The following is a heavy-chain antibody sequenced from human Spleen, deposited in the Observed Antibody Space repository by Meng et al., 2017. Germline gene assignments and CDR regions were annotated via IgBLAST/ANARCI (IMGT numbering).Heavy chain of an antibody. CDR1: GYTFTSYG. D-gene: IGHD6-19*01. V-gene: IGHV1-18*01. J-gene: IGHJ6*02. Sequence: ASVKVSCKASGYTFTSYGISWVRQAPGQGLEWMGWISAYNGNTNYAQKLQGRVTMTTDTSTSTAYMELRSLRSDDTAVYYCARDFEPLVAVAGYYYYGMDVWGQGTTVTVAS. CDR2: ISAYNGNT. CDR3: ARDFEPLVAVAGYYYYGMDV.